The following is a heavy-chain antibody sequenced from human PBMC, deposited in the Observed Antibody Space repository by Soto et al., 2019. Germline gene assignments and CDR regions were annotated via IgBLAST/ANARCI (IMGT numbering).Heavy chain of an antibody. V-gene: IGHV2-5*02. CDR3: AHGTFGGIIVAGAMDV. CDR2: IYWDDDK. D-gene: IGHD3-16*02. J-gene: IGHJ6*02. CDR1: GFSLSSTGVG. Sequence: SGPTLVNPSQTLTLTCTFSGFSLSSTGVGVAWIRQPPGKALEWLAVIYWDDDKRYSTSLKNRLTVSKDTSKNQVVLTMTNVAPADTATYYCAHGTFGGIIVAGAMDVWGQGTTVTVSS.